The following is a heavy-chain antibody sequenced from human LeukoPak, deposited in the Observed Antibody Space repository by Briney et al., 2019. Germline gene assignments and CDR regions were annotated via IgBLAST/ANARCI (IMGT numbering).Heavy chain of an antibody. J-gene: IGHJ4*02. CDR3: ARGLDY. CDR2: ISSSSGTI. V-gene: IGHV3-48*01. CDR1: GFTFSSFS. Sequence: PGGSLRLSCAASGFTFSSFSMNWVRQAPGKGLEWVSYISSSSGTINYADSVKGRFTISRDNAKNSLYLQMNSLRAEDTAVCYCARGLDYWGQGTPVTVSS.